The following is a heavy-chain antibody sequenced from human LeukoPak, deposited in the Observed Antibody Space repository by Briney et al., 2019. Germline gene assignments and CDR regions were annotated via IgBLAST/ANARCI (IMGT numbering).Heavy chain of an antibody. V-gene: IGHV3-23*01. CDR1: GFIFSSHV. CDR2: TSGSGDST. CDR3: ARGNWGGDAFDI. J-gene: IGHJ3*02. Sequence: GGSLRLSCAGSGFIFSSHVMSWVRQAPGKGLEWVSVTSGSGDSTYFADSVKGRFTSPRDKSKNTLYLQMSSLRAEDTAVYYCARGNWGGDAFDIWGQGTMVTVSS. D-gene: IGHD7-27*01.